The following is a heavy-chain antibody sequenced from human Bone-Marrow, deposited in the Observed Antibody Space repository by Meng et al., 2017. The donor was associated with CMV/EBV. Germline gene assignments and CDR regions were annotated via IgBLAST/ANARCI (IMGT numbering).Heavy chain of an antibody. Sequence: LSFTCAASGSPFSNYWMSWVRQSPEMGLEWVATIRPDGGEQYYRDSAQGRFNISRDNAKHTLYLQMSSLRGDDTAVYYCARDPGLDNSGKYWATLDIWGPRTPVTVSS. CDR1: GSPFSNYW. CDR2: IRPDGGEQ. V-gene: IGHV3-7*01. D-gene: IGHD6-19*01. CDR3: ARDPGLDNSGKYWATLDI. J-gene: IGHJ4*02.